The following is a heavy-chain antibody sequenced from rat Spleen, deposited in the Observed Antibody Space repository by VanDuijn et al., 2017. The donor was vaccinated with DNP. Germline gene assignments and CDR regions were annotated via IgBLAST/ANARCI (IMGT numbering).Heavy chain of an antibody. Sequence: EVQLVESGGGLVQPGRSLKLSCAASGFTFSNYGMAWVRQAPTKGLEWVATISYDGGRTYYGDSVKGRFTISRDNAKNTLYLQMDSLRSEDTATYYCARHDGTEGIDFDYWGQGVMVTVSS. CDR3: ARHDGTEGIDFDY. CDR1: GFTFSNYG. D-gene: IGHD1-11*01. J-gene: IGHJ2*01. CDR2: ISYDGGRT. V-gene: IGHV5-29*01.